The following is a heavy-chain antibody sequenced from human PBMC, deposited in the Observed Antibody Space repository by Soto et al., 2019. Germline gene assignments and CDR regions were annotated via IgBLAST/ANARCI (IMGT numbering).Heavy chain of an antibody. J-gene: IGHJ4*02. D-gene: IGHD3-10*01. V-gene: IGHV4-59*08. CDR2: LYNSGST. CDR1: GGSISSYY. CDR3: ASMGYHYGSGSYPLDY. Sequence: QVQLQESGPGLVKPSETLSLTCTVSGGSISSYYWTWIRQPPGKGLEWIGFLYNSGSTHYNPSLMSRVTISVDTSKNQFSLKLRSVTAADTAVYYCASMGYHYGSGSYPLDYWGQGTLVTVSS.